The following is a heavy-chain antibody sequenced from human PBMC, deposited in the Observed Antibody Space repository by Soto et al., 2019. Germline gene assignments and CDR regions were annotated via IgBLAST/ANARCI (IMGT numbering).Heavy chain of an antibody. V-gene: IGHV1-18*01. CDR1: GYAFSFG. Sequence: VQSGREVKKPGASVRVSCKASGYAFSFGFSWVRQAPGQGLEWMGWISASDGSTNSAQKFRGRISLTTDTSTNTAYLDLLSLTSDDTAVYFCATYYFGSGSYYRFDNWGQGTLVTVSS. D-gene: IGHD3-10*01. CDR3: ATYYFGSGSYYRFDN. J-gene: IGHJ4*02. CDR2: ISASDGST.